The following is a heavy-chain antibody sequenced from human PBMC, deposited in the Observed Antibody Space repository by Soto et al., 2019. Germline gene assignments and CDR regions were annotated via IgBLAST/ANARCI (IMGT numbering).Heavy chain of an antibody. CDR3: AKSGHTKSFDV. CDR1: GFTFSTFA. CDR2: ITGGSGFT. V-gene: IGHV3-23*01. J-gene: IGHJ4*02. Sequence: EVQLLESGGGFVQPGGSLRLSCAASGFTFSTFAMNWVRQAPGKGLEWVSGITGGSGFTFYADSVKGRFTISRDDSENTLFLQIRRLRDEDTAKYYCAKSGHTKSFDVWGQGTLVSVSS. D-gene: IGHD2-8*01.